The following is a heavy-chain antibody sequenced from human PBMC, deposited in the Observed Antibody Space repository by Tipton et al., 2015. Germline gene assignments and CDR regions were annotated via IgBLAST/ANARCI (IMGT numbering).Heavy chain of an antibody. CDR2: IYYSGHT. Sequence: TLSLTCTVSGGSVSSGSYFWTWIRQPPGKGLEWIGYIYYSGHTKYNPSLKSRVTISADTSKNQFSLKLSSVTAADTAVYYCARGAVSDGDSRKSTFDYWGRGTLVTVSS. CDR1: GGSVSSGSYF. D-gene: IGHD2-21*02. J-gene: IGHJ4*02. CDR3: ARGAVSDGDSRKSTFDY. V-gene: IGHV4-61*01.